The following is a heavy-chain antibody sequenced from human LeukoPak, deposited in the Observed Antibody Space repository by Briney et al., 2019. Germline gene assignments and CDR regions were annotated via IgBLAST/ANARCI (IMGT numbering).Heavy chain of an antibody. D-gene: IGHD2-2*01. CDR2: INHSGST. Sequence: SETLSLTRAVYGGSFSGYYWSWIRQPPGKGLEWIGEINHSGSTNYNPSLKSRVTISVDTSKNQFSLKLSSVTAADTAVYYCARGTGYCSSTSCPQNFDYWGQGTLVTVSS. CDR1: GGSFSGYY. V-gene: IGHV4-34*01. CDR3: ARGTGYCSSTSCPQNFDY. J-gene: IGHJ4*02.